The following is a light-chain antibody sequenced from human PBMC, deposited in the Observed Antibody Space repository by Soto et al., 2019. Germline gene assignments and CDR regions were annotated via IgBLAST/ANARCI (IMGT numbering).Light chain of an antibody. Sequence: DIQLTQSPSTLSASVGDRVSITCRASQSISTWLAWYQQKPGKAPKLLIFDASSLESRVSSRFSGRGSGTQFTLTISCLQSEDFATYYCQQYYSYPRTFGQGTKVDIK. CDR1: QSISTW. CDR3: QQYYSYPRT. CDR2: DAS. J-gene: IGKJ1*01. V-gene: IGKV1-5*01.